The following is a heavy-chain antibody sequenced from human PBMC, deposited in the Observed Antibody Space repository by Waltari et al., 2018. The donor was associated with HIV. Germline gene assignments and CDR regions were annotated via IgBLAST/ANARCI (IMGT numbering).Heavy chain of an antibody. J-gene: IGHJ3*02. D-gene: IGHD3-22*01. CDR1: GYSFTSYW. CDR2: IYPGDSDT. V-gene: IGHV5-51*03. Sequence: EVQLVQSGAEVKKPGVSLKISCQGSGYSFTSYWIGWVRKLPGKGLEWMGIIYPGDSDTRYSPSFQGQVTISADKSISTAYLQWSSLKASDTAMYYCARAEITMIVVPIPAAFDIWGQGTMVTVSS. CDR3: ARAEITMIVVPIPAAFDI.